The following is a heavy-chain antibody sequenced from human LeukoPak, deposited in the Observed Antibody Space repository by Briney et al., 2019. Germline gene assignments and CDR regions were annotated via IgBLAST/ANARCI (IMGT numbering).Heavy chain of an antibody. CDR1: GFTFSSYW. CDR2: IKQDGSEK. Sequence: GGSLRLSCAASGFTFSSYWMSWVRQAPGKGLEWVANIKQDGSEKYYVDSVKDRFTISRDNAKNSLYLQMNSLRAEDTAVYYCARDQRLRWDWFDPWGQGTLVTVSS. V-gene: IGHV3-7*01. CDR3: ARDQRLRWDWFDP. D-gene: IGHD5-12*01. J-gene: IGHJ5*02.